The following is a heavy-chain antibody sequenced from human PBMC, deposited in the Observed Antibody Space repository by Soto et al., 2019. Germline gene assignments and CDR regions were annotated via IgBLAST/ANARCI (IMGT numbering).Heavy chain of an antibody. Sequence: EVRVVGSGGGLVQPGGTLRLSCAASGFSVTNNYMNWVRQAPGKGLEWVSIIDIGGNTYYADSVKDRFTISRDNSRNTLYLHMDSLRAEDTAVYYCARGRGSTGYLGREHYFDYWGQGTLVTVSP. CDR3: ARGRGSTGYLGREHYFDY. CDR2: IDIGGNT. V-gene: IGHV3-66*01. D-gene: IGHD2-2*01. J-gene: IGHJ4*02. CDR1: GFSVTNNY.